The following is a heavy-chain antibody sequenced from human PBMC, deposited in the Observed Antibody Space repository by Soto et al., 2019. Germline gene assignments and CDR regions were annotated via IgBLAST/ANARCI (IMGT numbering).Heavy chain of an antibody. D-gene: IGHD2-2*01. CDR1: GYTFTSYG. J-gene: IGHJ5*02. Sequence: QVPLVQSGAEVKKPGASVKVSCKASGYTFTSYGITWVRQAPGQGLEWMGWISAYNGNTNYAQKLQGRVTMTTDTSTSTAYMELRSLRSDDTAVYYCARVVVVVPADPYNWFDPWGQGTLVTVSS. V-gene: IGHV1-18*01. CDR2: ISAYNGNT. CDR3: ARVVVVVPADPYNWFDP.